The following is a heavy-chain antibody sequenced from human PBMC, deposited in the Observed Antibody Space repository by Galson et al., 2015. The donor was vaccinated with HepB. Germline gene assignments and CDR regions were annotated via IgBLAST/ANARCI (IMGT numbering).Heavy chain of an antibody. CDR2: ISAYDGHT. CDR1: GYKFTNYW. V-gene: IGHV1-18*01. D-gene: IGHD3-10*01. CDR3: ARDLTAGANWFDP. Sequence: QSGAEVKKPGESLKLSCQVSGYKFTNYWIGWVRQVPGEGLEWMGWISAYDGHTSYAQKVQGRVTMTTDTSTATAHMELRSLRPDDTAIYYCARDLTAGANWFDPWGQGTLVIVSS. J-gene: IGHJ5*02.